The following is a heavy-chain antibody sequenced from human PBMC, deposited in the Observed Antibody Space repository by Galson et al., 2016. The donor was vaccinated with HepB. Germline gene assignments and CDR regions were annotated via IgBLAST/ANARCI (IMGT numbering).Heavy chain of an antibody. CDR3: AKGRRVATADDMDV. V-gene: IGHV3-23*01. CDR2: ISASGGST. J-gene: IGHJ6*04. Sequence: SLRLSCAASGFTFSTYAMSWVRQAPGKGLEWVSGISASGGSTYYADSVKGRFTISRDNSKNTLYLQMNSLRADDTALYYCAKGRRVATADDMDVWGKGTTVTVSS. D-gene: IGHD1-1*01. CDR1: GFTFSTYA.